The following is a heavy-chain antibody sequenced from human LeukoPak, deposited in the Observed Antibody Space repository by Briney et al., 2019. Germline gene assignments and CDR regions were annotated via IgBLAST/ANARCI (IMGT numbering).Heavy chain of an antibody. CDR1: GFTFSSYA. J-gene: IGHJ3*02. V-gene: IGHV3-30*01. D-gene: IGHD3-16*02. CDR2: ISYDGSNK. CDR3: ARELITFGGVIVYAFDI. Sequence: GRSLRLSCAASGFTFSSYAMHWVRQAPVKGLEWVAVISYDGSNKYYADSVKGRFTISRDNSKNTLYLQMNSLRAEDTAVYYCARELITFGGVIVYAFDIWGQGTMVTVSS.